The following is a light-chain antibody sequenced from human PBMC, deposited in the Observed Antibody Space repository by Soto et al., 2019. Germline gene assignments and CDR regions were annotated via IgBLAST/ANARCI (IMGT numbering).Light chain of an antibody. CDR2: GAS. Sequence: DIQMTQSPSSLSASVGDRVTITCRASQTISDYLNWYQHKPGRAPKLLISGASSLQSGVPSRIRGSGSGTEFTLTISSLQPEDFATYYCPQSYRLPYTFGQGTMLEIK. V-gene: IGKV1-39*01. CDR3: PQSYRLPYT. J-gene: IGKJ2*01. CDR1: QTISDY.